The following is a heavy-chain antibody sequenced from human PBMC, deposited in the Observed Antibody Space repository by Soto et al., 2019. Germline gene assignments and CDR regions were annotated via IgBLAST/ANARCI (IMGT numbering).Heavy chain of an antibody. J-gene: IGHJ3*02. Sequence: GGSLRLSCAASGFTFSSYAMSWVRQAPGKGLEWVSAISGSGGSTYYADSVKGRFTISRDNSKNTLYLQMNSLRAEDTAVYYCAKDLLRYYYDSSGSDAFDIWGQGTMVTVSS. V-gene: IGHV3-23*01. CDR1: GFTFSSYA. CDR2: ISGSGGST. CDR3: AKDLLRYYYDSSGSDAFDI. D-gene: IGHD3-22*01.